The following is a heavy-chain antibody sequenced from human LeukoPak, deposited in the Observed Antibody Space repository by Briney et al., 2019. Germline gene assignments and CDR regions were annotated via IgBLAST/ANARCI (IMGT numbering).Heavy chain of an antibody. CDR3: ARDRNYGDYEV. Sequence: GGSLRLSCAASGFIFSGYSMNWVRQAPGKGLEWVSSISASDTYINYADSVKGRFTISRDNSKNTLYLQMNSLRVEDTAVYYCARDRNYGDYEVWGQGTLVTVSS. CDR2: ISASDTYI. J-gene: IGHJ4*02. CDR1: GFIFSGYS. V-gene: IGHV3-21*04. D-gene: IGHD4-17*01.